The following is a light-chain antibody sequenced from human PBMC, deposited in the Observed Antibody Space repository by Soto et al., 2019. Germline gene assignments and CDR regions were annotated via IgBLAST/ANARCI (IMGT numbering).Light chain of an antibody. CDR2: GAS. Sequence: NALTTSPCTLAWPPGSRATVSLKTSQSVSSTYLAWYQQKPGQAPRLLISGASSRATGIPDRFSGSGSGTDFTLTITRLEPEDFAVYYCQQYGSSPKTFGQGTKVDIK. CDR1: QSVSSTY. CDR3: QQYGSSPKT. J-gene: IGKJ1*01. V-gene: IGKV3-20*01.